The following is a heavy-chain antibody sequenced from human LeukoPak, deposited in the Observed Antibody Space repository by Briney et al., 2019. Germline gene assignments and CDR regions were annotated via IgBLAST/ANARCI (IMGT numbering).Heavy chain of an antibody. D-gene: IGHD6-19*01. CDR2: MNPNSGNT. CDR3: ARGRGSGHKENWFDP. J-gene: IGHJ5*02. V-gene: IGHV1-8*01. Sequence: ASVKVSCKASGYAFTTYDINWVRQATGQGPEWMGWMNPNSGNTGYTQNFQGRVTMTRNTSISTAYMELGSLKSEDTAVYYCARGRGSGHKENWFDPWGQGTLVTVSS. CDR1: GYAFTTYD.